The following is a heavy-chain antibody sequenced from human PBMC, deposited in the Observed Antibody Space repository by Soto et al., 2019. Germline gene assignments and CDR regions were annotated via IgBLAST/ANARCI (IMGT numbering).Heavy chain of an antibody. CDR2: IIPIFGTA. D-gene: IGHD1-1*01. V-gene: IGHV1-69*12. CDR1: GGTFSSYA. CDR3: ASPTKPLYYYYGMDV. Sequence: QVQLVQSGAEVKKPGSSVKVSCKASGGTFSSYAISWVRQAPGQGLEWMGGIIPIFGTANYAQKFQGGVTITADESTSTAYMERSSLRSEDTAVYYCASPTKPLYYYYGMDVWGQGTTVTVSS. J-gene: IGHJ6*02.